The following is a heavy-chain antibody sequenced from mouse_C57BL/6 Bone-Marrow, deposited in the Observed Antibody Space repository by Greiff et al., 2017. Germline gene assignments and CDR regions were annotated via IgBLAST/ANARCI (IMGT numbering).Heavy chain of an antibody. V-gene: IGHV1-81*01. CDR1: GYTFTSYG. CDR2: IYPRSGNT. J-gene: IGHJ3*01. Sequence: VQRVESGAELARPGASVKLSCKASGYTFTSYGISWVKQRPGQGLEWIGEIYPRSGNTYYNEKFKGKATLTADKSSSTAYMELSSLTSEDSAVYYGAREGIYYDYGAWLAYWGRGTRVTVSA. CDR3: AREGIYYDYGAWLAY. D-gene: IGHD2-4*01.